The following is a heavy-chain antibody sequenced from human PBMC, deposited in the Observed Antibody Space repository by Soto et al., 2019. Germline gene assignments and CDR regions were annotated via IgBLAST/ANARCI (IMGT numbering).Heavy chain of an antibody. D-gene: IGHD3-10*01. CDR3: VKDRSDTGSFDY. CDR1: GFIYSSCA. Sequence: QVQLVESGGGVVQPGRSLRLSCSASGFIYSSCAMHWVRQVPGKGLEWLAVVSHDGTLYPYADSVKGRFTISRDNSRKMLYLQMNSLRPDDTAVYYWVKDRSDTGSFDYWGQGTLVTVSS. V-gene: IGHV3-30*18. J-gene: IGHJ4*02. CDR2: VSHDGTLY.